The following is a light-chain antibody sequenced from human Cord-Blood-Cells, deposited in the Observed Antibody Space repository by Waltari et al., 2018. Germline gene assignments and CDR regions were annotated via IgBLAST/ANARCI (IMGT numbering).Light chain of an antibody. Sequence: SYELTQPPSVSVSPGQTASINCSGDKLGDQYACWYQQKPGQSPVLVIYRDSKRPSGIPERFSGSNSGNTATLTISGTQAMDEADYYCQAWDSSTVVFGGGTKLTVL. V-gene: IGLV3-1*01. CDR3: QAWDSSTVV. CDR2: RDS. CDR1: KLGDQY. J-gene: IGLJ2*01.